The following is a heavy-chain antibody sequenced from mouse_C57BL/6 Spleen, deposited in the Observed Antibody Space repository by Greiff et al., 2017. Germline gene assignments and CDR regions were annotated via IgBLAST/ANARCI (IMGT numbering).Heavy chain of an antibody. CDR3: ARWESGSSSYYYAMDY. CDR2: INPNHGGT. J-gene: IGHJ4*01. D-gene: IGHD1-1*01. Sequence: VQLQESGPELVKPGASVKIPCKASGYTFTDYNMDWVKQSHGKSLEWIGDINPNHGGTIYNQKFKGKATLTVDKSSSTAYMELRSLTSEDTAVXYCARWESGSSSYYYAMDYWGQGTSVTVSS. CDR1: GYTFTDYN. V-gene: IGHV1-18*01.